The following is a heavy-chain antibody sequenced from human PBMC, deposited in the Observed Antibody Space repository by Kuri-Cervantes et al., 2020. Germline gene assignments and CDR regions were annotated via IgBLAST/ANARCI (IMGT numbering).Heavy chain of an antibody. J-gene: IGHJ6*02. Sequence: ASVKVSCKASGYTFTSYGISWVRQAPGQGLEWMGWISAYNGNTNYAQKLQGRVTMTTDTSTSTAYMELRSLRSEDTAVYYCARGYPGYSYGLGLYYYYGMDVWGQGTTVTVSS. D-gene: IGHD5-18*01. CDR3: ARGYPGYSYGLGLYYYYGMDV. V-gene: IGHV1-18*01. CDR2: ISAYNGNT. CDR1: GYTFTSYG.